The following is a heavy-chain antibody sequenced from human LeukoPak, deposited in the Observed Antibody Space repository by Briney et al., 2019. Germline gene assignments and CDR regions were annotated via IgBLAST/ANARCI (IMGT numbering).Heavy chain of an antibody. CDR3: ATEANGYFLY. V-gene: IGHV1-24*01. CDR2: FDPEDGET. CDR1: GYTLTQLS. J-gene: IGHJ4*02. Sequence: ASVKVSFKCSGYTLTQLSIHWVRQAPGKGLEWMGGFDPEDGETIYAQQFQGGLTMTEDTSTDTAYMEVSSLTTEDTAVYYCATEANGYFLYWGQGTLVTVSS. D-gene: IGHD3-22*01.